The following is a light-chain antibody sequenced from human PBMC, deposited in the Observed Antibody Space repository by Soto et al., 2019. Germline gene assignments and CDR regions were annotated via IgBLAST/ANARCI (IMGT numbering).Light chain of an antibody. CDR2: DAS. CDR3: QQYNNWPIT. V-gene: IGKV1D-13*01. Sequence: IHMTQSPSSLSASVGDRVTITCRASQSISSYLNWYQQKPGKAPKLLIYDASSLESGVPSRFSGSGSGTEFTLTISSLQSEDFAVYYCQQYNNWPITFGQGTRLE. J-gene: IGKJ5*01. CDR1: QSISSY.